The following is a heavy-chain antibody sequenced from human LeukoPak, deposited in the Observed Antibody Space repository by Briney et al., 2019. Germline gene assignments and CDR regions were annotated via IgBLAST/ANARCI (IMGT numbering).Heavy chain of an antibody. CDR2: IFYSGSD. CDR3: ARQTGSGLFILP. Sequence: SETLSLTCSVSGGSINNYYWSWIRQSPGKGLEWIAYIFYSGSDSYNPSLKSRVTISVDTSKNQFSLQLNSVTAADTAVYYCARQTGSGLFILPGGQGTLVTVSS. D-gene: IGHD3/OR15-3a*01. CDR1: GGSINNYY. J-gene: IGHJ4*02. V-gene: IGHV4-59*01.